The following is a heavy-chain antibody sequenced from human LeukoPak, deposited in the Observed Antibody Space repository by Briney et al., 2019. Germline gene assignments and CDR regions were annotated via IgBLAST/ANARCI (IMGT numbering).Heavy chain of an antibody. CDR1: GFTFSSYA. J-gene: IGHJ4*02. Sequence: PGGSLRLSCAASGFTFSSYAMSWVRQAPGKGLEWVSAISGSGGSTYYADSVKGRFTISRDNSKNTLYLQMNSLRAEDTAVYYCAKDARYYDFWSGYYTGILPNYLFDYWGQGTLVTDSS. CDR2: ISGSGGST. CDR3: AKDARYYDFWSGYYTGILPNYLFDY. D-gene: IGHD3-3*01. V-gene: IGHV3-23*01.